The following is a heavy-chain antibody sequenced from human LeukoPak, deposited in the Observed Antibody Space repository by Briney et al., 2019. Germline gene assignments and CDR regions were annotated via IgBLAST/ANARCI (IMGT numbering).Heavy chain of an antibody. J-gene: IGHJ4*02. CDR1: GFTFSSYA. Sequence: PGGSLRLSCAASGFTFSSYAMHWVRQAPGKGLEWVAVISYDGSNKYYADSVKGRFTISRDNSKNTLYLQMNSLRAEDTAVYYCARAWFVGQWLGCDYWGQGTLVTVSS. CDR3: ARAWFVGQWLGCDY. CDR2: ISYDGSNK. V-gene: IGHV3-30-3*01. D-gene: IGHD6-19*01.